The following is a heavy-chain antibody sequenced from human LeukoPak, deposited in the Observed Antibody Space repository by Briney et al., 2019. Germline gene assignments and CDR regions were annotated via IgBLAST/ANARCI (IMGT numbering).Heavy chain of an antibody. Sequence: GGSLRLSCAASGFTFSSYWMSWVRQAPGKGLEWVANIKQDGSEKYYVDSAKGRFTISRDNAKTSLYLQMNSLRAEDTALYYCARDRGGIGYYMDVWGKGTTVTVSS. CDR2: IKQDGSEK. V-gene: IGHV3-7*01. J-gene: IGHJ6*03. D-gene: IGHD3-16*02. CDR3: ARDRGGIGYYMDV. CDR1: GFTFSSYW.